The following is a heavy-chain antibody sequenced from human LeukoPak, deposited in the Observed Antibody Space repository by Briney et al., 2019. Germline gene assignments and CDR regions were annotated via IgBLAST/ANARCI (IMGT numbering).Heavy chain of an antibody. CDR2: IDPSDSYT. J-gene: IGHJ3*02. D-gene: IGHD1-26*01. V-gene: IGHV5-10-1*01. CDR3: AKEAWEDGFDI. CDR1: GYSFTSYW. Sequence: GESLRISCKGSGYSFTSYWISWVRQMPGKGLEWMGRIDPSDSYTNHNPSFQGHVTISVDKSISSAYLQWSSLKASDTAMYYCAKEAWEDGFDIWGQGTMVTVSS.